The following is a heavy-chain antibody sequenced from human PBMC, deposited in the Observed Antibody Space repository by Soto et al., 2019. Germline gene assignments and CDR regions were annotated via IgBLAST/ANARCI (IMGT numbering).Heavy chain of an antibody. D-gene: IGHD4-17*01. V-gene: IGHV4-31*03. J-gene: IGHJ5*02. CDR2: IYYSGST. CDR1: GGSISSGGYY. CDR3: ARALTTVTLFDP. Sequence: QVQLQESGPGLVKPSQTLSLTCTVSGGSISSGGYYWSWIRQHPGKGLEWIGYIYYSGSTHYNPSLTIRVTRSVDTSKNQFSLKLSSVTAADTAVYYCARALTTVTLFDPWGQGTLVTVSS.